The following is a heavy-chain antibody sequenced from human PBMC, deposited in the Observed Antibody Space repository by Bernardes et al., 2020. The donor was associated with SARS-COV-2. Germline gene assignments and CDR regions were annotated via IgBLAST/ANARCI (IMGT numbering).Heavy chain of an antibody. CDR2: IWYDGSNK. J-gene: IGHJ6*02. V-gene: IGHV3-33*01. CDR1: GFTFSSYG. CDR3: ARDSRYSSGWFSGTFTEYYGMDV. Sequence: GGSLRLSCAASGFTFSSYGMHWVRQAPGKGLEWVAVIWYDGSNKYYADSVKGQFTISRDNSKNTLYLQMNSLRAEDTAVYYCARDSRYSSGWFSGTFTEYYGMDVWGQGTTVTVSS. D-gene: IGHD6-19*01.